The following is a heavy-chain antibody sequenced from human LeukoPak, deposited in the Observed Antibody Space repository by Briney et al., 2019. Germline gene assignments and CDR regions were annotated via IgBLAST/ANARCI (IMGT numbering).Heavy chain of an antibody. D-gene: IGHD4-11*01. Sequence: GGSLRLSCAASGFTFSDYNMNWVRQAPGRGLDWVSSISSNSSYIYYADSVKGRFTISRDNARNSLYLQMNSLRAEDTAVYFCARGYSNYGYAFDIWGQGTMVTVSS. J-gene: IGHJ3*02. CDR1: GFTFSDYN. CDR2: ISSNSSYI. V-gene: IGHV3-21*01. CDR3: ARGYSNYGYAFDI.